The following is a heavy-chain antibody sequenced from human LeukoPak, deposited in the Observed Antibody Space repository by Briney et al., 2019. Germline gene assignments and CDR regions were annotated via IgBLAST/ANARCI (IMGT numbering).Heavy chain of an antibody. J-gene: IGHJ4*02. CDR1: GGSISSTGYY. V-gene: IGHV4-39*01. CDR3: ARHVGYFSRFDS. CDR2: IYYSGTT. D-gene: IGHD2/OR15-2a*01. Sequence: PSETLSLTCTVSGGSISSTGYYWGWIRQPPGKGLEWIGTIYYSGTTYYNPSLKSRVTISVDTSENQFSLKLSSVTAADTAVYYCARHVGYFSRFDSWGQGTLVTVSS.